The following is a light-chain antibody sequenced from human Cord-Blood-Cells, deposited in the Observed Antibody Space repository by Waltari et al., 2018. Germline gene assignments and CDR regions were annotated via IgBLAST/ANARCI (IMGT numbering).Light chain of an antibody. J-gene: IGKJ2*01. CDR1: QSISSY. V-gene: IGKV1-39*01. CDR2: AAS. Sequence: SVGDRVTITCRASQSISSYFNWYQQKPGKAPKLLIYAASSLQSGVPSRFSGSGSGPDVTLTISSLQPEDFATYYCQQSYSTPYTFGQGTKLEIK. CDR3: QQSYSTPYT.